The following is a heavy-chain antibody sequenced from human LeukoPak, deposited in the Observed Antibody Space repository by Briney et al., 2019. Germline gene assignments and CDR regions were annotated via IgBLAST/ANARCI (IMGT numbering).Heavy chain of an antibody. V-gene: IGHV3-64*01. CDR3: ASSGPTRPFDY. CDR1: GFTFSSYA. D-gene: IGHD3-10*01. J-gene: IGHJ4*02. Sequence: GGSLRLSCAASGFTFSSYAMHWVRQAPRKGLEYVSAISSNGGSTYYANSVKGRFTISRDNSKNTLYLQMGSLRAEDMAVYYCASSGPTRPFDYWDQGTLVTVSS. CDR2: ISSNGGST.